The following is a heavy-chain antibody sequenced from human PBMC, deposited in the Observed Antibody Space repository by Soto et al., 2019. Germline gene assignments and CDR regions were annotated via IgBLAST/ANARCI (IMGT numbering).Heavy chain of an antibody. J-gene: IGHJ4*02. V-gene: IGHV1-46*01. CDR1: GYTFTYYY. D-gene: IGHD2-2*01. CDR3: ARGGTEIALEPAGKPVDY. CDR2: LNPSSGTT. Sequence: EASVKVSCKASGYTFTYYYIHWVRQAPGQGLEWMAILNPSSGTTTYAQKFQGRVTVTGDTSTSTVYMEMSSLRSEDTAVYYCARGGTEIALEPAGKPVDYWGQGTLVTVSS.